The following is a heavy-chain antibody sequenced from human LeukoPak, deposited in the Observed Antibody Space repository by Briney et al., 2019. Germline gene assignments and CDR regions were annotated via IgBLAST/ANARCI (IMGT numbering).Heavy chain of an antibody. J-gene: IGHJ5*01. CDR1: GYTFTSYY. CDR3: ARVAAAGFAYDKFDS. V-gene: IGHV1-46*01. D-gene: IGHD6-13*01. CDR2: INPSGAST. Sequence: ASVKFSCKASGYTFTSYYMHWVRQTPGQGLEWMGIINPSGASTNYAQKFQGRVNMTRDTSTNTVYMELGSLRPEDTAVYYCARVAAAGFAYDKFDSWGQGTLASVSS.